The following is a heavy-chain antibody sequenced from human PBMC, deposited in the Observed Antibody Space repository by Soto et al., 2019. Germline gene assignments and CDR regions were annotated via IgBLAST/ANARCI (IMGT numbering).Heavy chain of an antibody. CDR2: IYYSGST. CDR3: ARGKSGTGTTNRVKGGYYGMDV. V-gene: IGHV4-59*01. Sequence: QVQLQESGPGLVKPSETLSLTCTVSGGSISSYYWSWIRQPPGKGLEWIGYIYYSGSTNYNPSLKSRVTISVDTSKNQFSLKLSSVTAADTAVYYCARGKSGTGTTNRVKGGYYGMDVWGQGTTVTVSS. CDR1: GGSISSYY. J-gene: IGHJ6*02. D-gene: IGHD1-7*01.